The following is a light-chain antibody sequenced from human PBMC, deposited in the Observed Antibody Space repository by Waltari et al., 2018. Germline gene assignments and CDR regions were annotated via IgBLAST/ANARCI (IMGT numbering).Light chain of an antibody. CDR1: QSRLYSNGYNY. CDR2: LGS. V-gene: IGKV2-28*01. CDR3: MQALQTPLT. Sequence: EIVLTQSLPSLPGTPGAPASISCRSSQSRLYSNGYNYLDWYLQKPGQSPQLLIYLGSNRASGVPDRFSGSGSGTDFTLKITRVDAEDVGVYYCMQALQTPLTFGGGTKVEIK. J-gene: IGKJ4*01.